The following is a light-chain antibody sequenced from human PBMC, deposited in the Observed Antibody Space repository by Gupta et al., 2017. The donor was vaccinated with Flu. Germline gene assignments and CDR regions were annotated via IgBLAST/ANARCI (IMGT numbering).Light chain of an antibody. Sequence: QSVLAQPPSASGTPGQRVTISCSGSTSNIGTNSVNWYQQGPGTSPKLLIYVSYKRPSGVPARFAGSKSGTSAALAISGLPSEDEADYYCAAWDDSRNGHYVFGTGTKVTVL. V-gene: IGLV1-44*01. J-gene: IGLJ1*01. CDR1: TSNIGTNS. CDR3: AAWDDSRNGHYV. CDR2: VSY.